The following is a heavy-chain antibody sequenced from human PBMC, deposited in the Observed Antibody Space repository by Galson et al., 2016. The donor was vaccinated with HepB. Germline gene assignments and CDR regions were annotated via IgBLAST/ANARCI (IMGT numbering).Heavy chain of an antibody. CDR3: TRDDGQSPWFDP. CDR2: IRSKACGGTT. CDR1: EFTVADYA. Sequence: SLRLSCAASEFTVADYAMSWFRQAPGKGLEWGGFIRSKACGGTTEYAAYVKGRITISRNDSKSIAYLQMNSLKNEDTALYYCTRDDGQSPWFDPWGQGTLVTVSS. D-gene: IGHD5-24*01. J-gene: IGHJ5*02. V-gene: IGHV3-49*03.